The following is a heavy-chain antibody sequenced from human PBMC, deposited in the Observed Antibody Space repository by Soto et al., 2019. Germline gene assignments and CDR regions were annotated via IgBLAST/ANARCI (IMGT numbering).Heavy chain of an antibody. CDR3: ARGLQIVRFLEWLPYMDGMDV. D-gene: IGHD3-3*01. J-gene: IGHJ6*02. Sequence: GGSLRLSCAASGFTFSSYSMNWVRQAPGKGLEWVSSISSSSSYIYYADSVKGRFTISRDNAKNSLYLQMNSLRAEDTAVYYCARGLQIVRFLEWLPYMDGMDVWGQGTTVTVSS. CDR1: GFTFSSYS. V-gene: IGHV3-21*01. CDR2: ISSSSSYI.